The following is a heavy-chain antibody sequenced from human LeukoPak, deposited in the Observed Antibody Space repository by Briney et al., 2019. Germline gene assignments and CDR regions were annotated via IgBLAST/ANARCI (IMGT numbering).Heavy chain of an antibody. J-gene: IGHJ4*02. CDR1: GYTFTSYG. V-gene: IGHV1-18*01. CDR2: ISAYNGNT. CDR3: ARTGCSGDSCYYYFDY. D-gene: IGHD2-15*01. Sequence: GASVKVSCKASGYTFTSYGISWVRQAPGQGLEWMGWISAYNGNTNYAQKLQGRVTITADESTSTAYMELSSLRSEDTAVYYCARTGCSGDSCYYYFDYWGQGTLVTVSS.